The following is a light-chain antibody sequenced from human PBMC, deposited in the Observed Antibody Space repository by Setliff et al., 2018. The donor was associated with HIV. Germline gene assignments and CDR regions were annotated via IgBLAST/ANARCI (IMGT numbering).Light chain of an antibody. CDR3: TSYTNSNSYV. J-gene: IGLJ1*01. Sequence: QSVLTQPRSVSGSPGQSVTISCTGTSGDVGGYNYVSWYQQHPGKAPKLMIYDVSKRPSGVPNRFSGSKSGNTASLTISGLQAEDEADYYCTSYTNSNSYVFGPGTRSPS. CDR1: SGDVGGYNY. V-gene: IGLV2-11*01. CDR2: DVS.